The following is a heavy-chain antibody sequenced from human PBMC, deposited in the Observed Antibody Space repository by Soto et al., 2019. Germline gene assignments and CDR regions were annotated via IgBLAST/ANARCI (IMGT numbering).Heavy chain of an antibody. CDR1: GYSFTSYW. J-gene: IGHJ3*02. D-gene: IGHD6-13*01. CDR3: ASRAAAGTAVFGGAYDI. V-gene: IGHV5-51*01. Sequence: PGESLKISCKGSGYSFTSYWIGWVRQMPGKGLEWMGIIYPGDSDTRYSPSFQGQVTISADKSISTAYLQWSSLKASDTAMYYCASRAAAGTAVFGGAYDIWSQGTMVTVSS. CDR2: IYPGDSDT.